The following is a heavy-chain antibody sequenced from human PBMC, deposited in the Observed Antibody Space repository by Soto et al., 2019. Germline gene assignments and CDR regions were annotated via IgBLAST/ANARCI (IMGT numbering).Heavy chain of an antibody. V-gene: IGHV3-30*18. CDR3: AKAFGEAVAGLQGY. CDR2: ISYDGSNK. D-gene: IGHD6-19*01. J-gene: IGHJ4*02. Sequence: QVQLVESGGGVVQPGRSLRLSCAASGFTFSSYGMHWVRQAPGKGLEWVAVISYDGSNKYYADSVKGRFTISRDNSKNTLYLQMNSLRAEDTAVYYCAKAFGEAVAGLQGYWGQGTLVTVSS. CDR1: GFTFSSYG.